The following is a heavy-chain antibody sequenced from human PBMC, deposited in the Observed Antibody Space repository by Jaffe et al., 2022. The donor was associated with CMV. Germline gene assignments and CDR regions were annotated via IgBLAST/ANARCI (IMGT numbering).Heavy chain of an antibody. CDR1: GGSISSSSYY. V-gene: IGHV4-39*01. CDR2: IYYSGST. D-gene: IGHD2-21*02. J-gene: IGHJ3*02. CDR3: ATPYCGGDCSGVDAFDI. Sequence: QLQLQESGPGLVKPSETLSLTCTVSGGSISSSSYYWGWIRQPPGKGLEWIGSIYYSGSTYYNPSLKSRVTISVDTSKNQFSLKLSSVTAADTAVYYCATPYCGGDCSGVDAFDIWGQGTMVTVSS.